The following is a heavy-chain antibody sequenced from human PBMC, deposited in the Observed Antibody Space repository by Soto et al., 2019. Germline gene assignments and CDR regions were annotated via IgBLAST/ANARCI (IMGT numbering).Heavy chain of an antibody. V-gene: IGHV4-59*02. D-gene: IGHD3-22*01. Sequence: SETLSLTCSVSGGSVSNYYWSWVRQPPGKRLEWIGYIYYTGTHDYNPSLRGRATISVDTSKDQFSLKLTSVTAADTAVYYCARDRDSHSSGLHCCDPWGQGILVTVSS. CDR2: IYYTGTH. CDR3: ARDRDSHSSGLHCCDP. J-gene: IGHJ5*02. CDR1: GGSVSNYY.